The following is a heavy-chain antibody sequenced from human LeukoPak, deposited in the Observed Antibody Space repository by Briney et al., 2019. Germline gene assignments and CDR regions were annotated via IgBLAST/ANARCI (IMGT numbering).Heavy chain of an antibody. CDR1: GGSISSGGYY. CDR2: IYYSGST. CDR3: AGGKGAAADFDY. V-gene: IGHV4-31*03. D-gene: IGHD6-13*01. J-gene: IGHJ4*02. Sequence: KPSETLSLTCTVSGGSISSGGYYWSWIRQHPGKGLEWIGYIYYSGSTYYNPSLKSRVTISVDTSKNQFSLKLSSVTAADTAVYYGAGGKGAAADFDYWGQGTLVTVSS.